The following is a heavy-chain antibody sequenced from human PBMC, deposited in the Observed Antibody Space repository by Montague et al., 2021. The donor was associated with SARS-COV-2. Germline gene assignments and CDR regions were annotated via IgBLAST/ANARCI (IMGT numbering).Heavy chain of an antibody. CDR1: GGSIGSTSYY. CDR3: ARVFWYYYDSSGERFDY. Sequence: SETLSLTCTVSGGSIGSTSYYWGWIRQPPRKGLEWIGSIYYSGSTYYXPSLKSRVTISVDTSKNQFSLKLSSVTAADTAVYYCARVFWYYYDSSGERFDYWGQGTLVTVSS. V-gene: IGHV4-39*07. J-gene: IGHJ4*02. CDR2: IYYSGST. D-gene: IGHD3-22*01.